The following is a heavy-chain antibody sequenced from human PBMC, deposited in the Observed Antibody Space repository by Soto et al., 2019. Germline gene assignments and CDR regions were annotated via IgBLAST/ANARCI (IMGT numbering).Heavy chain of an antibody. D-gene: IGHD6-13*01. CDR1: GFTFSNYN. J-gene: IGHJ4*02. CDR3: VRDLIAAARTYYFDY. Sequence: GGSLRLSCAASGFTFSNYNMNWVRQDPGKGLEWISFISGSSSAIYYADSVKGRFTISRDNARHSLYLQMSSLRDEDTAVYYCVRDLIAAARTYYFDYWGQGTLVTVSS. CDR2: ISGSSSAI. V-gene: IGHV3-48*02.